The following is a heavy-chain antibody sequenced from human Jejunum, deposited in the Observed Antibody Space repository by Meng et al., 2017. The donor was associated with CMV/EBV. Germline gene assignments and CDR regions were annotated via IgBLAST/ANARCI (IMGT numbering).Heavy chain of an antibody. D-gene: IGHD3-22*01. CDR3: ARGYYDSNLRLDP. CDR1: GFIFSSYA. Sequence: VLWVGCGGAVVPPGGSLGPSCAASGFIFSSYARHWVRQAPGEGLEWMALISYDGSNKYYADSVKGRFTISRDNSKNTLYLQMNSLRAEDTAVYYCARGYYDSNLRLDPWGQGTLVTVS. V-gene: IGHV3-30-3*01. J-gene: IGHJ5*02. CDR2: ISYDGSNK.